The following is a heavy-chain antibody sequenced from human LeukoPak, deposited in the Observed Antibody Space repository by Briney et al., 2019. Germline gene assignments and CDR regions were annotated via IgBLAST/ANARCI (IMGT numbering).Heavy chain of an antibody. CDR3: ARERAAAFDY. CDR1: GFTFSSYA. Sequence: GGSLRLSCAASGFTFSSYAMHWVRQAPGKGLEWVAVVSYDGSNKYYADSVKGRFTISRDNSKNTLYLQMNSLRAEDTAVYYCARERAAAFDYWGQGTLVTVSS. J-gene: IGHJ4*02. CDR2: VSYDGSNK. V-gene: IGHV3-30*04. D-gene: IGHD6-13*01.